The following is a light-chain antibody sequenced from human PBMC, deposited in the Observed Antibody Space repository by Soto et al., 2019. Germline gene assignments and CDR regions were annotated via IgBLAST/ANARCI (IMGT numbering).Light chain of an antibody. CDR2: DAF. Sequence: EIVLTQSPATLSLSPGERATLSCRASQSVGSYFAWYQQKPGHAPRLLIYDAFSRATGIPARFSGSGSGTDFTLTISSLEPEDFAVYFCQQRSSWPLTFGGGTKVDIK. J-gene: IGKJ4*01. CDR3: QQRSSWPLT. V-gene: IGKV3-11*01. CDR1: QSVGSY.